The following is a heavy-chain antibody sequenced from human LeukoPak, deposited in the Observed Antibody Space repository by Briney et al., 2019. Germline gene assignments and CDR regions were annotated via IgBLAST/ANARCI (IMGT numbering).Heavy chain of an antibody. CDR2: IYYSGST. D-gene: IGHD6-19*01. Sequence: SETLSLTCTVSGGSISSYYWSWIRQPPGKGLEWIGYIYYSGSTNYNTSLKSQVTISIDTSKNQFSLKLSSVTAADTAVYYCARGGSSGWVDYWGQGTLVTVSS. CDR1: GGSISSYY. V-gene: IGHV4-59*01. J-gene: IGHJ4*02. CDR3: ARGGSSGWVDY.